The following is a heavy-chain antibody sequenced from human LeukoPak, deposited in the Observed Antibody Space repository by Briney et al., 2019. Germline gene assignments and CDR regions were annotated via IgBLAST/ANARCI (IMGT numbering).Heavy chain of an antibody. J-gene: IGHJ3*02. Sequence: GSLRLSCAASGFTFSSYFMHWVRQAPGKGLEWVADIASDGSHTFYVESVKGRFTISRDNSKNTLYLRMNSLRAEDTAVYFCARERQDTILHSGAFDIWGQGTMVTVSS. D-gene: IGHD2-21*01. CDR3: ARERQDTILHSGAFDI. CDR1: GFTFSSYF. CDR2: IASDGSHT. V-gene: IGHV3-30-3*01.